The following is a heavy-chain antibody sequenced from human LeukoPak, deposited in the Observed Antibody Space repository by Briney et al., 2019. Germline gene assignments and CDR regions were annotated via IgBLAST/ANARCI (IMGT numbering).Heavy chain of an antibody. Sequence: GASVKVSCKASGYTFSNYAMNWVRQAPGQGLEWMGWINTNTGNPTYAQDFTGRFVFSLDTSVSTAYLQISSLKAEDTAVYYCARDVVVTAISSVNWFDPWGQGTLVTVSS. CDR2: INTNTGNP. V-gene: IGHV7-4-1*02. J-gene: IGHJ5*02. CDR1: GYTFSNYA. CDR3: ARDVVVTAISSVNWFDP. D-gene: IGHD2-21*02.